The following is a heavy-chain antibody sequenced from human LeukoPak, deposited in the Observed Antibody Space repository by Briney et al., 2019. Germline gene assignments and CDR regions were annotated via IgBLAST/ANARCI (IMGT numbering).Heavy chain of an antibody. J-gene: IGHJ2*01. CDR1: GYTLTELS. D-gene: IGHD3-9*01. Sequence: ASVKVSCMVSGYTLTELSMHWVRQAPGKGLEWMGGFDPEDGETIYAQKFQGRVTMTEDTSTDTAYMELSSLRSEGTAVYYCATPPVLRYFDWLPHTHWYFDLWGRGTLVTVSS. CDR3: ATPPVLRYFDWLPHTHWYFDL. V-gene: IGHV1-24*01. CDR2: FDPEDGET.